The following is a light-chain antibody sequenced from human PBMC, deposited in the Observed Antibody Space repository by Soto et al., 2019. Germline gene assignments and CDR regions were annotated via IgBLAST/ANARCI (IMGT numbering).Light chain of an antibody. Sequence: EIVMTQSPATLSVSPGGRATLSCRASQSVSSYLAWYQQRPGQPPRLLIYGASTRATGIPARFSGSGSGTEFSLTISSLQSEDSAVYYCQQYNTWPPKYTFGQGTKLEIK. J-gene: IGKJ2*01. CDR2: GAS. V-gene: IGKV3-15*01. CDR3: QQYNTWPPKYT. CDR1: QSVSSY.